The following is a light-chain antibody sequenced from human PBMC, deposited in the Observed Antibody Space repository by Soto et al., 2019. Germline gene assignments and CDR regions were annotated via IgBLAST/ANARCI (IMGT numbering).Light chain of an antibody. CDR3: DSYTSSRAYV. V-gene: IGLV2-14*01. Sequence: QSALTQPASVSGPPGQSITISCTGTSSDVGGYNYVSWYQQQAGKAPKLIIHEVSNRPSGVSNRFSGSKSGNTASLTISGLQAEDEADYYCDSYTSSRAYVFGIGTQLTVL. J-gene: IGLJ7*01. CDR1: SSDVGGYNY. CDR2: EVS.